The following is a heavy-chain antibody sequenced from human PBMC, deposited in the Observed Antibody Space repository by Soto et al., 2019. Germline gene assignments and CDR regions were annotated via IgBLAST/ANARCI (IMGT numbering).Heavy chain of an antibody. J-gene: IGHJ5*02. CDR2: IFYSGTT. Sequence: QVQLQESGPGLVKPSQTLSLTCTVSGDSSSSGGYYWSWFRQHPGKGLEWIGYIFYSGTTYYNPPLKSRVTISVDTSKNQFSLKLSTVTAADTAVYYCARSVDPWGQGTLVTVSS. CDR3: ARSVDP. V-gene: IGHV4-31*03. CDR1: GDSSSSGGYY.